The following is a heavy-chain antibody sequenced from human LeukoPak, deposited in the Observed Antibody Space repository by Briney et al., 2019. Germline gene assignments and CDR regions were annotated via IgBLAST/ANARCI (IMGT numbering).Heavy chain of an antibody. D-gene: IGHD3-9*01. J-gene: IGHJ6*04. CDR1: GGSVSSGSYY. Sequence: SETLSLTCTVPGGSVSSGSYYWSWIRQPPGKGLEWIGYIYYSGSTNYNPSLKSRVTISVDTSKNQFSLKLSSVTAADTAVYYCARFGDILTAYYYYYGMDVWGKGTTVTVSS. V-gene: IGHV4-61*01. CDR2: IYYSGST. CDR3: ARFGDILTAYYYYYGMDV.